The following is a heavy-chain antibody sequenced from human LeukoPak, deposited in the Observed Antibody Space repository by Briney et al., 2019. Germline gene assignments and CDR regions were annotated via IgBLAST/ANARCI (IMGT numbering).Heavy chain of an antibody. CDR1: GFTFSSYW. Sequence: GGSLRLSCAASGFTFSSYWMSWVRQAPGKGLEWVANINQDGSEKYYVDSVKGRFTISRDNAKNSLYLQMNSLRAEDTAVYYCARDGCSGGSCYGAYYYYYYMDVWGKGTTVTISS. CDR2: INQDGSEK. CDR3: ARDGCSGGSCYGAYYYYYYMDV. V-gene: IGHV3-7*01. D-gene: IGHD2-15*01. J-gene: IGHJ6*03.